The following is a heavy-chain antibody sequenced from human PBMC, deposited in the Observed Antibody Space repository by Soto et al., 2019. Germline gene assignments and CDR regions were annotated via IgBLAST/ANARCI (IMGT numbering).Heavy chain of an antibody. D-gene: IGHD4-17*01. J-gene: IGHJ3*02. Sequence: GGSLRLSCTTSTFTFSTYAMTWVRQAPGKGLQWVSSITSSSHSTNYADSMRGRFTISRDNSKNTLYLEANSLRAEDTATYYCARDPNGDYIGAFDIWGQGIMVTVSS. V-gene: IGHV3-23*05. CDR2: ITSSSHST. CDR3: ARDPNGDYIGAFDI. CDR1: TFTFSTYA.